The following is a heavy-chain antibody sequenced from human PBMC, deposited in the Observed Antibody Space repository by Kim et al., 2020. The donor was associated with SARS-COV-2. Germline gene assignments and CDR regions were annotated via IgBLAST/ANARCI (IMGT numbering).Heavy chain of an antibody. CDR1: GYTFTGYY. CDR3: ARTDFWSGYLPRDY. CDR2: INPNSGGT. Sequence: ASVKVSCKASGYTFTGYYMHWVRQAPGQGLEWMGRINPNSGGTNYAQKFQGRVTMTRDTSISTAYMELSRLRSDDTAVYYCARTDFWSGYLPRDYWGQGTLVTVSS. D-gene: IGHD3-3*01. J-gene: IGHJ4*02. V-gene: IGHV1-2*06.